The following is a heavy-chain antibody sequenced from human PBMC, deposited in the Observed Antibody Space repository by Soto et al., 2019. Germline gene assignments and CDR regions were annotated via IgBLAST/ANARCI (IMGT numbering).Heavy chain of an antibody. CDR2: IWYDGGIK. CDR1: GFTFSTYG. Sequence: QEQLVESGGGVVQPGRSLRLSCVASGFTFSTYGMHWVRQVPGKGLQWVAVIWYDGGIKYYADSVKGRFTISGDNSKNTLYLQMNSLRDEDTAVYYCARIDCTGDNCNPYYHYGMDVWGQGTTVTVSS. D-gene: IGHD2-8*02. J-gene: IGHJ6*02. V-gene: IGHV3-33*01. CDR3: ARIDCTGDNCNPYYHYGMDV.